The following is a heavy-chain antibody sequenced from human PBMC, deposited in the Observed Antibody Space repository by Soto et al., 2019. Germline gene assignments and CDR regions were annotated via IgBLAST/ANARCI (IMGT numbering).Heavy chain of an antibody. V-gene: IGHV1-69*06. CDR3: ARDRALDTSGVMDV. D-gene: IGHD5-18*01. J-gene: IGHJ6*02. CDR1: GGTFSSYA. CDR2: IIPIFGTA. Sequence: GASVNVSCKASGGTFSSYAISWVRQARGQGLEWMGGIIPIFGTANYAQKFQGRVTITADKSTSTAYMELSSLRSEDTAVYYCARDRALDTSGVMDVWGQGTTVTVSS.